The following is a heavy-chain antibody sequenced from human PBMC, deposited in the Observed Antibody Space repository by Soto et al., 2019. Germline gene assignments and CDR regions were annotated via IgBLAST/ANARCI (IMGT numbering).Heavy chain of an antibody. J-gene: IGHJ4*02. Sequence: GASVKVSCKASGYTFTSYYMHWVRQAPGQGLEWMGIINPSGGSTSYAQKFQGRVTMTRDTSTSTVYMELSSLRSEDTAVYYCARDRWYYYDSSGYYFRLGGLFDYWGQGTLVTVSS. D-gene: IGHD3-22*01. CDR3: ARDRWYYYDSSGYYFRLGGLFDY. CDR1: GYTFTSYY. CDR2: INPSGGST. V-gene: IGHV1-46*01.